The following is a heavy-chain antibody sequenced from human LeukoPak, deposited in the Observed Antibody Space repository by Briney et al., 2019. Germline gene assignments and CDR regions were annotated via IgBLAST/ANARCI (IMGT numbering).Heavy chain of an antibody. CDR1: GFTFSSYR. V-gene: IGHV3-21*01. D-gene: IGHD6-19*01. CDR3: AREGSGVAGHFDY. Sequence: GGSLRLSCAASGFTFSSYRMNWVRRAPGNGLEWVSSISSSSSYIYYADSVKGRFTISRDNAKNSLYLQMNSLRAEDTAVYYCAREGSGVAGHFDYWGQGTLVTVSS. J-gene: IGHJ4*02. CDR2: ISSSSSYI.